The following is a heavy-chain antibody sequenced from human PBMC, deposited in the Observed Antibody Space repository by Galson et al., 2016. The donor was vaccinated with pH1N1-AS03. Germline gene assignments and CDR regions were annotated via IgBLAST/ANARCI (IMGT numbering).Heavy chain of an antibody. D-gene: IGHD2/OR15-2a*01. CDR2: INPNNGVT. V-gene: IGHV1-2*04. J-gene: IGHJ6*02. CDR1: GYISTGFY. Sequence: SVKVSCKASGYISTGFYVHWVRQAPGQGLEWMGWINPNNGVTDYAQKFQAWVTMTGDTSISTAYLELYGLKSDDTAVYYWARDPRGPCSSATCATTYYFGMDVWGQGTTVIVSS. CDR3: ARDPRGPCSSATCATTYYFGMDV.